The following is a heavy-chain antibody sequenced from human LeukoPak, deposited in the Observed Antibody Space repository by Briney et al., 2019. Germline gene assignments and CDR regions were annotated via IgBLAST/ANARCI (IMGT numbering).Heavy chain of an antibody. CDR1: VGTFSSYA. J-gene: IGHJ4*02. V-gene: IGHV1-69*05. D-gene: IGHD6-19*01. CDR3: ARDISSGWYENDY. Sequence: SLKVSCKASVGTFSSYAISWVREAPGQGLEWMGRIIPIFGTANYAQKFHGRVTITTDESTSTAYMELSSLRSEDTAAYYCARDISSGWYENDYWGQGTLVTVSS. CDR2: IIPIFGTA.